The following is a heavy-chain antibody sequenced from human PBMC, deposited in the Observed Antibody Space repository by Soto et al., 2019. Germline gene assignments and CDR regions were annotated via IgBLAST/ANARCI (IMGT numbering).Heavy chain of an antibody. Sequence: QVQLQESGPGLVKPSETLSLTCAVSGDSITSSTWWSWVRQPPGKGLQWIGDIYHSGSTNYNPSLRSRVTIAVQKSKNQFSLKLTSVTAADTAIYFCARDWRRSNTGIDPWGQGTLVTVSS. D-gene: IGHD2-2*02. V-gene: IGHV4-4*02. CDR3: ARDWRRSNTGIDP. CDR1: GDSITSSTW. J-gene: IGHJ5*02. CDR2: IYHSGST.